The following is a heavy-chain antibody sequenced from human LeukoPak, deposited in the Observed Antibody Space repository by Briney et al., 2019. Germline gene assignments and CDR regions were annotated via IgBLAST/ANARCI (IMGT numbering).Heavy chain of an antibody. CDR3: ARDEQAGSGWYFDP. V-gene: IGHV1-69*04. Sequence: ASVKVSCKASGGTFSSYTISWVRQAPGQGLEWMGRIIPILGIANYAQKFQARVTITADKSTSTAYMELSSLRSEDTAVYYCARDEQAGSGWYFDPWGQGTLVTVSS. CDR1: GGTFSSYT. J-gene: IGHJ5*02. CDR2: IIPILGIA. D-gene: IGHD6-19*01.